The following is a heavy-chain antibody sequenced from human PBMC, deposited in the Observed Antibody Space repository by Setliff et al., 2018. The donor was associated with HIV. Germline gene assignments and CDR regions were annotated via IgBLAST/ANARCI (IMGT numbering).Heavy chain of an antibody. Sequence: PSETLSLTCAVSGGSISSDNWWTWVRQPPGKGLEWIGEIYHSGYTNYNASLKSRVSMSVDKSKNQFSLKLTSVTAADTAVYYCARGHCSGTNCYGVDYYGMDVWGQGTTVTVSS. D-gene: IGHD2-2*01. J-gene: IGHJ6*02. CDR3: ARGHCSGTNCYGVDYYGMDV. V-gene: IGHV4-4*02. CDR1: GGSISSDNW. CDR2: IYHSGYT.